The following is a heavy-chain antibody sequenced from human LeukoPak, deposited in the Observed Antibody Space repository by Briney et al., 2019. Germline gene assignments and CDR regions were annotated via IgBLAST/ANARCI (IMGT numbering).Heavy chain of an antibody. CDR1: GYTFTNYD. CDR2: MNPNSGNT. V-gene: IGHV1-8*01. CDR3: ARGDLQWFGEEGN. D-gene: IGHD3-10*01. J-gene: IGHJ4*02. Sequence: ASVNVSCKASGYTFTNYDINWVRQATGQGLEWMGWMNPNSGNTDYAQKFQGRVTMTRNTSISTAYMELSSLRSEDTAVYYCARGDLQWFGEEGNWGQGTLVTVSS.